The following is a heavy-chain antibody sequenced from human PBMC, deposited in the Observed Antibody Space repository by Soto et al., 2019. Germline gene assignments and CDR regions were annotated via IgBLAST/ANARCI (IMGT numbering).Heavy chain of an antibody. D-gene: IGHD2-15*01. CDR3: ARDLCSGGSCYFYFDY. Sequence: ASVKVSCKASGYTFTGYYMHWVRQAPGQGLEWMGWINPNSGGTNYAQKFQGWVTMTRDTSTSTAYMELSRLRSDDTAVYYCARDLCSGGSCYFYFDYWGQGTLVTVSS. CDR1: GYTFTGYY. CDR2: INPNSGGT. V-gene: IGHV1-2*04. J-gene: IGHJ4*02.